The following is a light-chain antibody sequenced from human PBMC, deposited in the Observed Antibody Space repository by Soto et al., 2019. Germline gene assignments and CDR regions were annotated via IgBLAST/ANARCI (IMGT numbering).Light chain of an antibody. V-gene: IGKV1-27*01. CDR3: QKHNSAPFT. Sequence: DIQMAQSPSSLSASVGDRVTIACRASQGISNYLAWYQQKPGKVPKLLIYAASTLQSGVPSRFSGSGSATDFTLTISSLQPEDVATFYCQKHNSAPFTFGPGTKVDIK. CDR2: AAS. J-gene: IGKJ3*01. CDR1: QGISNY.